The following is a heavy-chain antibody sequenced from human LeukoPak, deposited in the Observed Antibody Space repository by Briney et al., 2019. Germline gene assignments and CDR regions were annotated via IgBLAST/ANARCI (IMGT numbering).Heavy chain of an antibody. Sequence: SETLSLTCTVSGGSISSYYWSWIRQPPGKGLEWIGYIYYSRSTNYNPSLKSRVNISVHTSKNQFSLKLSSVTAADTAVYFCASTPPYYYDSSGYPSYWYFDLWGRGTLVTVSS. CDR2: IYYSRST. V-gene: IGHV4-59*01. CDR1: GGSISSYY. D-gene: IGHD3-22*01. CDR3: ASTPPYYYDSSGYPSYWYFDL. J-gene: IGHJ2*01.